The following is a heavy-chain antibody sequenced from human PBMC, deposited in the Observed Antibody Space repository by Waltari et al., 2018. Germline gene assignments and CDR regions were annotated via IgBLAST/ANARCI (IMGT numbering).Heavy chain of an antibody. Sequence: QVQLVESGGGVVQPGRSLRLSCAASGFTFSSYGMHWVRQAPGKGLEWVAVIWYDGSNKYYADSVKGRFTISRDNSKNTLYLQMNSLRAEDTAVYYCAREVYCGGDCYSPSDAFDIWGQGTMVTVSS. D-gene: IGHD2-21*02. V-gene: IGHV3-33*01. CDR3: AREVYCGGDCYSPSDAFDI. CDR1: GFTFSSYG. J-gene: IGHJ3*02. CDR2: IWYDGSNK.